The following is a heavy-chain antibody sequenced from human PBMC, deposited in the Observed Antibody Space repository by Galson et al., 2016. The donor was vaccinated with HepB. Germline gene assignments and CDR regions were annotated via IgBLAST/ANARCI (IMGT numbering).Heavy chain of an antibody. CDR3: GRVDDGASYRIDF. V-gene: IGHV3-72*01. J-gene: IGHJ4*02. D-gene: IGHD4/OR15-4a*01. CDR1: GFTVSSKY. CDR2: TRKKTNGYTT. Sequence: SLRLSCAASGFTVSSKYMSWVRQAPGKGLEWVGRTRKKTNGYTTEYAASVKGRFTISRDDSKNSLYLQMNSLKTEDTAMYFCGRVDDGASYRIDFWGQGTLVTVSS.